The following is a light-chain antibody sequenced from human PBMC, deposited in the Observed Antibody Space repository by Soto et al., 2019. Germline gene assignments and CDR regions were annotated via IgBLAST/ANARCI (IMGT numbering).Light chain of an antibody. J-gene: IGKJ4*01. V-gene: IGKV1-12*01. CDR3: QQTRSFTLT. CDR1: QAITSW. CDR2: SAS. Sequence: DIHVTQSPSSVSASVGDRVTITCRASQAITSWLAWYQQTPGRAPKVLIYSASSLQSGAPSRFTGSGAGTDFTRTITSLQPDDAAVYYCQQTRSFTLTFGGGTKVDIK.